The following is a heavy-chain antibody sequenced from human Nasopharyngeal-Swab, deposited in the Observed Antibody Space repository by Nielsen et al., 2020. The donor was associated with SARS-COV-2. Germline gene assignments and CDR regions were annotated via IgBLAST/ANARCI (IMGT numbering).Heavy chain of an antibody. CDR2: IKNDGSEK. CDR1: GLSFSGYW. J-gene: IGHJ6*03. D-gene: IGHD3-3*01. Sequence: GEFLKISCAATGLSFSGYWMTWVRQAPGKGLEWVANIKNDGSEKYYGDSVKGRFTISRDNAKNSLFLQMSTLRAEDTAVYYCAKITADYDFWSHQYYYYMDVWGKGTTVTVSS. V-gene: IGHV3-7*03. CDR3: AKITADYDFWSHQYYYYMDV.